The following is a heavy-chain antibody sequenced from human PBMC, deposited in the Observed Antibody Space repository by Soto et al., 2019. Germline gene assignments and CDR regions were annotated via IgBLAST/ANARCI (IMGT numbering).Heavy chain of an antibody. Sequence: QVQLQESGPGLVKPSETLSLTCTVSGGSISSYYWSWIRQPPGKGLEWIGDIYYSGSTNYNPSLTSRVTISVDTSKNQFSLKLSSVTAADTAVYYCARVDYYDSSGYYYNWYFDLWGRGTLVTVSS. CDR2: IYYSGST. J-gene: IGHJ2*01. V-gene: IGHV4-59*01. CDR3: ARVDYYDSSGYYYNWYFDL. D-gene: IGHD3-22*01. CDR1: GGSISSYY.